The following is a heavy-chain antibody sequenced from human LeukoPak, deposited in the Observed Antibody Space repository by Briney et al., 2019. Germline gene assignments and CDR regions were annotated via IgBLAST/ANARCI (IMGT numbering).Heavy chain of an antibody. D-gene: IGHD3-9*01. J-gene: IGHJ6*02. CDR2: IWYDGRNK. CDR1: GFTYSTYG. V-gene: IGHV3-33*01. CDR3: ARERRYYDILSGYSNYHYYGMDV. Sequence: PGRSLRLSCAASGFTYSTYGMHWVRQAPGKGLEWVAIIWYDGRNKYYVDSVKGRLTISRDNSKNTLYLQMNSLRAEDTAVYYCARERRYYDILSGYSNYHYYGMDVWGQGTTVTVSS.